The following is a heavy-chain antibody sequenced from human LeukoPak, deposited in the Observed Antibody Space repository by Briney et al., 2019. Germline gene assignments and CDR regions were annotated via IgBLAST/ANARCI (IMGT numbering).Heavy chain of an antibody. V-gene: IGHV3-7*01. CDR2: IKADGSEK. J-gene: IGHJ4*02. CDR1: GFTFTDYL. Sequence: GGSLRLSCAASGFTFTDYLMTWFRQAPGKGLEWVADIKADGSEKYYVDSVKGRFTILRDNAKNSLYLQMNSLRAEDTAVYYCARDHLYYDISGPRFDYWGQGTRVTASS. D-gene: IGHD3-9*01. CDR3: ARDHLYYDISGPRFDY.